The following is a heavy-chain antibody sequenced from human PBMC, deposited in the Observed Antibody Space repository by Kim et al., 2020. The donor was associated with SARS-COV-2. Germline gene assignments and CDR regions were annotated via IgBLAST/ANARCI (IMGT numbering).Heavy chain of an antibody. V-gene: IGHV4-39*01. CDR1: GGSISSSSYY. Sequence: SETLSLTCTVSGGSISSSSYYWGWIRQPPGKGLEWIGSIYYSGSTYYNPSLKSRVTISVDTSKNQFSLKLSSVTAADTAVYYCATSWGTTVVTPFGYWGQGTLVTVSS. J-gene: IGHJ4*02. CDR2: IYYSGST. CDR3: ATSWGTTVVTPFGY. D-gene: IGHD4-17*01.